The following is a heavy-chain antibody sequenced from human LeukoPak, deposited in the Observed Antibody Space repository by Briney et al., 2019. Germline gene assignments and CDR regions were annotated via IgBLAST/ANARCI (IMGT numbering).Heavy chain of an antibody. CDR2: ISGSGGST. Sequence: PGGSLRLSCAASGFTFSSSAMSSVRQAPGKGLEWVSAISGSGGSTSPAASVKGRFTISRANSKNTPYLQLNSLSTEDTAVFYCARGERGHSYWGQGTLVTVSS. CDR1: GFTFSSSA. D-gene: IGHD1-1*01. J-gene: IGHJ4*02. V-gene: IGHV3-23*01. CDR3: ARGERGHSY.